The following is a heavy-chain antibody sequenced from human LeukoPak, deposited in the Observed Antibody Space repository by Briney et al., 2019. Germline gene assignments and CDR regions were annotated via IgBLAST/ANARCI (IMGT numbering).Heavy chain of an antibody. Sequence: SETLSLTCTVSGGSISSSSYYWGWIRQPPGKGLEWIGEINHSGSTHYNPSLKSQVTISVDTYKNQFSLKLSSVTAADTAVYYCARGHDFWSGYYVARPNWFDPWGQGTLVTVSS. CDR2: INHSGST. J-gene: IGHJ5*02. CDR1: GGSISSSSYY. V-gene: IGHV4-39*07. D-gene: IGHD3-3*01. CDR3: ARGHDFWSGYYVARPNWFDP.